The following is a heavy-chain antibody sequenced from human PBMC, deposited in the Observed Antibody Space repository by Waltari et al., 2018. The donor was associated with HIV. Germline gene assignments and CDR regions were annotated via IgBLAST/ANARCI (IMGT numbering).Heavy chain of an antibody. CDR3: ARDCVGDCSSFSNYGMDV. CDR2: IYYSGST. CDR1: GGSISSGGYY. D-gene: IGHD2-2*01. Sequence: QVQLQESGPGLVKPSQTLSLTCTVPGGSISSGGYYWSWIRQHPGKGLEWIGDIYYSGSTDDNPALKSRVTIAVDTSKNQFSLKLSSVTAADTAVYYWARDCVGDCSSFSNYGMDVWSQGTTVTVAS. J-gene: IGHJ6*02. V-gene: IGHV4-31*03.